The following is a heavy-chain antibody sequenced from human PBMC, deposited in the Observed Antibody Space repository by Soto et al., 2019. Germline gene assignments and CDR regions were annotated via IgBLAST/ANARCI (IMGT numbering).Heavy chain of an antibody. CDR1: GFTFSSYA. Sequence: PGGSLRLSCAASGFTFSSYAMSWVRQAPGKGLEWVSAISGSGGSTYYADSVKGRFTISRDNSKNTLYLQMNSLRAEDTAVYYCAKDRRIAAAGPDAFDIWGQGTMVTVSS. J-gene: IGHJ3*02. CDR2: ISGSGGST. V-gene: IGHV3-23*01. CDR3: AKDRRIAAAGPDAFDI. D-gene: IGHD6-13*01.